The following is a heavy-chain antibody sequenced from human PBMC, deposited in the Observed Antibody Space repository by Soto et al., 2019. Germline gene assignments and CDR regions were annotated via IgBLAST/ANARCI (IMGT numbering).Heavy chain of an antibody. D-gene: IGHD3-10*01. Sequence: QLQLQESGPGLVKPSETLSLTCTVSGGSISSSSYYWGWIRQPPGKGLEWIGSIYYSGSTNYNPSLKSRVIISVDTSKTQFSLKLSSVTAADTAVYYCARKWFGGLLGWFDPWGQGTQVTVSS. V-gene: IGHV4-39*01. CDR3: ARKWFGGLLGWFDP. CDR2: IYYSGST. J-gene: IGHJ5*02. CDR1: GGSISSSSYY.